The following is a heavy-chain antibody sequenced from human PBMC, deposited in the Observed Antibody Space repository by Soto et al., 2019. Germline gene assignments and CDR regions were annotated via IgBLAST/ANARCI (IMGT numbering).Heavy chain of an antibody. Sequence: GASVKVSCKTSGYTFTGYGISWVRQAPGQGLEWMGWISGYNGNTKEAQKFQGRVIMTTDTAANTAHMELRSLTSDDTGVYYCARGSAYTTPWSFDSWGQGTLVTVSS. CDR2: ISGYNGNT. V-gene: IGHV1-18*01. D-gene: IGHD2-2*02. J-gene: IGHJ4*02. CDR3: ARGSAYTTPWSFDS. CDR1: GYTFTGYG.